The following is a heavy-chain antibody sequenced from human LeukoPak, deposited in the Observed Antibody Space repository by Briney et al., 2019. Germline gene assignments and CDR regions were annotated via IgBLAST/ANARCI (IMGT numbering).Heavy chain of an antibody. CDR1: GSRFTSYW. J-gene: IGHJ4*02. CDR3: ARLRHSSGWLYYFDY. V-gene: IGHV5-51*01. CDR2: IYPGDSDT. Sequence: GASLKISCKGSGSRFTSYWIGWVRQMPGKGLEWMGIIYPGDSDTRYSPSFQGQVTISADKSISTAYLQWSSLKASDTAMYYCARLRHSSGWLYYFDYWGQGTLVTVSS. D-gene: IGHD6-19*01.